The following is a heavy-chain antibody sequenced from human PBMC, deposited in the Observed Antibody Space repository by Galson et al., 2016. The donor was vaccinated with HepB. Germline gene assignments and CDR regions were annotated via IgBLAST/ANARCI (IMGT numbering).Heavy chain of an antibody. D-gene: IGHD3-3*01. V-gene: IGHV3-74*01. J-gene: IGHJ4*02. CDR1: GLTVNTAW. CDR3: ARDTSFKTDN. Sequence: LRLSCAASGLTVNTAWMHWVRHVPGKGLMWVARIDGDGSTIYADFVKGRFTISRDSAKNTLYLQMNSLRAEDTAVYYCARDTSFKTDNWGQGTLVTVSS. CDR2: IDGDGSTI.